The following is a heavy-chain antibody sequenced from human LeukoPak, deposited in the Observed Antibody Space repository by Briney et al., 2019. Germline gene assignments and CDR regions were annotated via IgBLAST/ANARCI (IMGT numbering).Heavy chain of an antibody. D-gene: IGHD3-22*01. CDR3: ARERLHYYDSSGYYSTPGDFDY. V-gene: IGHV4-59*12. CDR2: IYYSGST. CDR1: GGSISSYY. J-gene: IGHJ4*02. Sequence: SETLSLTCTVSGGSISSYYWSWIRQPPGKGLEWIGYIYYSGSTNYNPSLKSRVTISVDTSKNQFSLKLSSVTAADTAVYYCARERLHYYDSSGYYSTPGDFDYWGQGTLVTVSS.